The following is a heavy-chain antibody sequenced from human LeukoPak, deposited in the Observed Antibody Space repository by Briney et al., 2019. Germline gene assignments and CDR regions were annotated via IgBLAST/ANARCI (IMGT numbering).Heavy chain of an antibody. D-gene: IGHD3-16*02. CDR2: ISSNGGST. Sequence: GGSLRLSCAASGFTFSSYAMHWVRQAPGKGLEYVSAISSNGGSTYYANSVKGRFTISRDNSKNTLYLQMGSLRAEDMAVYYCARGFQFGDYVWGSYRYTVATYFDYWGQGTLVTVSS. J-gene: IGHJ4*02. CDR3: ARGFQFGDYVWGSYRYTVATYFDY. CDR1: GFTFSSYA. V-gene: IGHV3-64*01.